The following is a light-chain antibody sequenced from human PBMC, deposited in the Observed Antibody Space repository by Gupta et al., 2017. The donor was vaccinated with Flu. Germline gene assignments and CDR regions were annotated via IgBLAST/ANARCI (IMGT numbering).Light chain of an antibody. CDR2: KTS. CDR3: QQYAT. CDR1: QYISSY. J-gene: IGKJ1*01. V-gene: IGKV1-5*03. Sequence: SASVGDRVTITCRASQYISSYLAWYQQKPGKAPKLLIYKTSNLESGVPSRFSGSGSGTEFALTISSLQPDDFATYYCQQYATFGQGTKVEIK.